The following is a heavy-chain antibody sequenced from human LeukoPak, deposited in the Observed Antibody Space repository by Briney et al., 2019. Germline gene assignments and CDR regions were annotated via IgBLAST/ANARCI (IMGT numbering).Heavy chain of an antibody. CDR2: ISDSHSTI. V-gene: IGHV3-48*04. J-gene: IGHJ4*02. CDR3: AKVRSSGSYYTAGFDY. D-gene: IGHD1-26*01. Sequence: WGSLRLSCAASGFTFSSYNMNWVRRAPGKGLEWVSYISDSHSTIYYADSVKGRFTISRDNAKNSLFLQMSSLRAEDTAVYYCAKVRSSGSYYTAGFDYWGQGTLVTVSS. CDR1: GFTFSSYN.